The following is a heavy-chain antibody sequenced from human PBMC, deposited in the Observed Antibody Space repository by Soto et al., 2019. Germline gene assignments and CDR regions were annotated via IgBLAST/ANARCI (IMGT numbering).Heavy chain of an antibody. CDR1: GFTFSSYS. J-gene: IGHJ6*02. CDR3: ATSLAVQLGYYGMDV. V-gene: IGHV3-21*01. Sequence: GGSLRLSCTASGFTFSSYSLNWVRQAPGKGLEWVSSISGGGRDIKYGDSVKGRFIISRDNAMDSLHLQMYSLRADDTAIYFCATSLAVQLGYYGMDVWGPGTTVTVSS. D-gene: IGHD6-6*01. CDR2: ISGGGRDI.